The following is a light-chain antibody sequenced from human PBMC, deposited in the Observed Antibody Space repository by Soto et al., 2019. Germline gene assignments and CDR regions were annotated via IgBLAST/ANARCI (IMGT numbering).Light chain of an antibody. CDR2: EVS. J-gene: IGLJ2*01. V-gene: IGLV2-14*01. CDR1: SRDVGGYNY. CDR3: SSYVNYNTVVI. Sequence: QSALTQPASVSGSPGQSITISCTGTSRDVGGYNYVSWHQQHPGKAPKVIITEVSNRPSGISNRFSGSKSGNTASLTISGLQAEDKADYSCSSYVNYNTVVIFGGGTKLTVL.